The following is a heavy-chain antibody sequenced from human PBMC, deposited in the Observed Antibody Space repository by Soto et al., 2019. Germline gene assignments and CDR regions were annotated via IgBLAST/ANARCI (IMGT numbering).Heavy chain of an antibody. CDR1: GFTFSSYG. D-gene: IGHD3-16*01. CDR3: ARENPTGGGFDY. V-gene: IGHV3-33*01. Sequence: GGSLRLSCAASGFTFSSYGMHWVRQAPGKGLEWVAVIWYDGSNKYYADSVKGRFTISRDNSKNTLYLQMNSLRAEDTAVYYCARENPTGGGFDYWGQGTLVTVSS. J-gene: IGHJ4*02. CDR2: IWYDGSNK.